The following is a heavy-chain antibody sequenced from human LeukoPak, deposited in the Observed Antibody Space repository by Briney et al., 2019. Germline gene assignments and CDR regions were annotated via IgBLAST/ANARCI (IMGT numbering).Heavy chain of an antibody. CDR3: AKDISRYSGYDFAEAFDY. D-gene: IGHD5-12*01. V-gene: IGHV3-9*01. CDR2: ISWNSGSI. J-gene: IGHJ4*02. CDR1: GFTFDDYA. Sequence: GGSLRLSCAASGFTFDDYATHWVRQAPGKGLEWVSGISWNSGSIGYADSVKGRFTISRDNAKNSLYLQMNSLRAEDTALYYCAKDISRYSGYDFAEAFDYWGQGTLVTVSS.